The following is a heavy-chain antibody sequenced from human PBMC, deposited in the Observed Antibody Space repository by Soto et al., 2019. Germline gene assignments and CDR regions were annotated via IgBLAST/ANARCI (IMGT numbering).Heavy chain of an antibody. V-gene: IGHV4-31*03. CDR2: IYYSGST. CDR3: ARARTDAFDV. J-gene: IGHJ3*01. Sequence: QVQLQESGPGLVKPSQTLSLTCTLSGGSVSSGGYHWSWIRQHPGKGLEWVGYIYYSGSTYYNPSLKSRVTISGDTSKNQFSLELTSLTAADTAVYYCARARTDAFDVWGQGAMVTVSS. CDR1: GGSVSSGGYH.